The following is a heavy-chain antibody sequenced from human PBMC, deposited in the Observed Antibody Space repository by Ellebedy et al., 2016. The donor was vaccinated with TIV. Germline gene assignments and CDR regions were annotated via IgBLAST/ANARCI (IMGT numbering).Heavy chain of an antibody. CDR3: ARGSIAAAGTPRDYYFDY. Sequence: ASVKVSXXASGYTFTGYYMHWVRQAPGQGLEWMGWINPNSGGTNYAQKFQGRVTMTRDTSISTAYMELSRLRSDDTAVYYCARGSIAAAGTPRDYYFDYWGQGTLVTVSS. D-gene: IGHD6-13*01. CDR1: GYTFTGYY. V-gene: IGHV1-2*02. CDR2: INPNSGGT. J-gene: IGHJ4*02.